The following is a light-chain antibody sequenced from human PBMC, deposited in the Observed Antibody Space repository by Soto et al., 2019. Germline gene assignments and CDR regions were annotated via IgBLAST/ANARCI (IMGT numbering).Light chain of an antibody. Sequence: SYDLTQPPSLSVSPGQTARITCSGDVLPKLYAYWYQQRPGQAPILLIYKDGERPSGIPERFSGSSSGTTVTLTIRGVQPEDEADYYCQSADSSGAFYVFGAGTKLTVL. CDR3: QSADSSGAFYV. CDR1: VLPKLY. V-gene: IGLV3-25*03. J-gene: IGLJ1*01. CDR2: KDG.